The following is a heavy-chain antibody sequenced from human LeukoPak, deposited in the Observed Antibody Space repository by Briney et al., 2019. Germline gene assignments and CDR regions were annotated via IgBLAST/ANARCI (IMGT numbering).Heavy chain of an antibody. CDR1: GYTFTSYG. D-gene: IGHD3-10*01. J-gene: IGHJ4*02. Sequence: ASVKVSCKASGYTFTSYGISWVRQAPGQGLEWMGGIIPIFGTANYAQKFQGRVTITADESTSTAYMELSSLRSEDTAVYYCASPGSGSYILRYWGQGTLVTVSS. CDR2: IIPIFGTA. V-gene: IGHV1-69*13. CDR3: ASPGSGSYILRY.